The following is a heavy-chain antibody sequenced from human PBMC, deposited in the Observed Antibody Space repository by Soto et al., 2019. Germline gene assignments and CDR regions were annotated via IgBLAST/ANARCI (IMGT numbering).Heavy chain of an antibody. CDR2: INAGNGNT. J-gene: IGHJ5*02. V-gene: IGHV1-3*01. CDR3: ARARPLYCSSTSCPPRGWLHP. CDR1: GYTFTSYA. D-gene: IGHD2-2*01. Sequence: ASVKVSCKASGYTFTSYAMHWVRQAPGQRLEWMGWINAGNGNTKYSQKFQGRVTITRDTSASTAYMELSSLRSEDTAVYYCARARPLYCSSTSCPPRGWLHPWGQGTLVTVYS.